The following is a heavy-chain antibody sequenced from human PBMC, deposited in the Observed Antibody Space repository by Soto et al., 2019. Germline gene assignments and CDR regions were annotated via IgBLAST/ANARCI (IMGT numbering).Heavy chain of an antibody. D-gene: IGHD6-13*01. CDR2: INWNSGSI. V-gene: IGHV3-9*01. J-gene: IGHJ1*01. CDR1: GFTFDDYA. Sequence: EVQLVESGGGLVQPGRSLRLSCAASGFTFDDYAMHWVRQVPGKGLEWVSGINWNSGSIGYGDSVKGRFAISRDNAKNSLHLQMKSLSAEDTAVYYCVKDESINWYSGHFRHWGQGTRVTVSS. CDR3: VKDESINWYSGHFRH.